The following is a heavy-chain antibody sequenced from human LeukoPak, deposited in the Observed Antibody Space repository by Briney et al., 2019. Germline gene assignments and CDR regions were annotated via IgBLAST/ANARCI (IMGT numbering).Heavy chain of an antibody. D-gene: IGHD4-4*01. CDR3: ARYSSSLHPDY. CDR2: IYSGGST. J-gene: IGHJ4*02. CDR1: GFTVSSNY. V-gene: IGHV3-53*01. Sequence: GGSLRLSCAASGFTVSSNYMGWVRQAPGKGLEWVSVIYSGGSTYYADSVKGRFTISRDNSKNTLYLQMNSLRAEDTAVYYCARYSSSLHPDYWGQGTLVTVSS.